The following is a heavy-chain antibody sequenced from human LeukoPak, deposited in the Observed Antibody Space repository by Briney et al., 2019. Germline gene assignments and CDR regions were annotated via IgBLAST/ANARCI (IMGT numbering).Heavy chain of an antibody. D-gene: IGHD1-26*01. Sequence: PSETLSLTCTVSGGSISSSSYYWGWIRQPPGKGLEWIGSIYYSGSTYYNPSLKSRVTISVDTSKNQFSLKLSSVTAADTAVYYCAKNSGSYWRSYYYYMDVWGKGTTVTVS. CDR1: GGSISSSSYY. CDR3: AKNSGSYWRSYYYYMDV. V-gene: IGHV4-39*01. CDR2: IYYSGST. J-gene: IGHJ6*03.